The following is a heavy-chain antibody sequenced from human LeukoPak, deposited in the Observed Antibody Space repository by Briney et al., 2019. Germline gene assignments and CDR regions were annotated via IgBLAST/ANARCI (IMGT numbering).Heavy chain of an antibody. Sequence: GGSLRLSCAASGFTFSSYSMNWVRQAPGKGLEWVSSISSSSSYIYYADSVKGRFTISRDNAKNSLYLQMNSLGAEDTAVYYCARGAGYSYGYGDYWGQGTLVTVSS. V-gene: IGHV3-21*01. J-gene: IGHJ4*02. CDR1: GFTFSSYS. CDR3: ARGAGYSYGYGDY. D-gene: IGHD5-18*01. CDR2: ISSSSSYI.